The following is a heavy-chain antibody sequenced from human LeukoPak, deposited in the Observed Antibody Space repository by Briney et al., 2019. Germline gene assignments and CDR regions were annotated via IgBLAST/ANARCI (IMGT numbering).Heavy chain of an antibody. Sequence: GGSLRLSCTASGFTLGDYAMSWVRQAPGKGLEWVAFIRREAYGGTTEYAASVNGRFTISRDDSKSIAYLQMNSLETEDTATYYCTRTYWGLYFDYWGQGTLVTVSS. D-gene: IGHD7-27*01. J-gene: IGHJ4*02. CDR2: IRREAYGGTT. CDR3: TRTYWGLYFDY. CDR1: GFTLGDYA. V-gene: IGHV3-49*04.